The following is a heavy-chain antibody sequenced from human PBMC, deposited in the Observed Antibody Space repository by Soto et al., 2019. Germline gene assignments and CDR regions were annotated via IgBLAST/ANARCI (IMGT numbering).Heavy chain of an antibody. CDR1: GYTFTSYY. CDR2: INPSGGST. D-gene: IGHD5-18*01. Sequence: ASVKVSCKASGYTFTSYYMHWVRQAPGQGLEWMGIINPSGGSTSYAQKFQGRVTMTRDTSTSTVYMELSSLRSEDTAVYYCAREKGGTAMADYYYYGMDVWGPGTTVTVSS. V-gene: IGHV1-46*01. CDR3: AREKGGTAMADYYYYGMDV. J-gene: IGHJ6*02.